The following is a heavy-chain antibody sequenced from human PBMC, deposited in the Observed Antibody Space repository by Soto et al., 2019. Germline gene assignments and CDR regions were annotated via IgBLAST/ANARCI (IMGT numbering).Heavy chain of an antibody. CDR2: IKQDGSER. CDR1: GFTFSSNW. Sequence: EVQLVESGGGLVQPGGSLRLSCAASGFTFSSNWMSCVRQAPGKGLEWVANIKQDGSERYYVDSVKGRFTISRDNAKNSLYLQMNSLRAEDTAVYYCARDFRGCSGWYLRRIYFDYWGQGTLVTVSS. D-gene: IGHD6-19*01. J-gene: IGHJ4*02. CDR3: ARDFRGCSGWYLRRIYFDY. V-gene: IGHV3-7*01.